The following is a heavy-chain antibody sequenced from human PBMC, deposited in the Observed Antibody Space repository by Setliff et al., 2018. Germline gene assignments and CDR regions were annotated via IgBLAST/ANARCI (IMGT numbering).Heavy chain of an antibody. Sequence: ASVKVSCKASGGTFSSYAISWVRQAPGQGLEWMGRIIPISGGANYAQKFQGRVTMTRDTSISTGYMELRSLRSDDTAVYYCARERIYDGLNYNGMDVWGQGTTVTVSS. CDR3: ARERIYDGLNYNGMDV. J-gene: IGHJ6*01. V-gene: IGHV1-2*02. D-gene: IGHD3-3*01. CDR2: IIPISGGA. CDR1: GGTFSSYA.